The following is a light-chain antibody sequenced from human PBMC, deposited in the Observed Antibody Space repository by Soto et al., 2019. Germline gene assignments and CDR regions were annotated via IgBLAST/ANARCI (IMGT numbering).Light chain of an antibody. CDR2: DVS. V-gene: IGLV2-11*01. CDR1: SSDVGGYNY. CDR3: CSYAGTYTLWV. J-gene: IGLJ3*02. Sequence: QSVLTQPRSVSGSPGQSVTISCTGTSSDVGGYNYVSWYQQYPGKAPQLIIYDVSKRPSGVPDRISGSKSGNTASLTISGLQAEDEADYYCCSYAGTYTLWVFGGGTKVTVL.